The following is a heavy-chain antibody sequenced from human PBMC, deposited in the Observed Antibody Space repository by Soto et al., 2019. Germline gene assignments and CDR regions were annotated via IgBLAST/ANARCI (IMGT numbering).Heavy chain of an antibody. V-gene: IGHV1-58*01. D-gene: IGHD6-13*01. CDR3: AAAEADLIYYGMDV. J-gene: IGHJ6*02. Sequence: SVKVSCKASGFAFTSSAVQWVRQARGQRLEWIGWIVVGSGNTNYAQKFQERVTITRDMSTSTAYMELSSLRSEDTAVYYCAAAEADLIYYGMDVCGQGTTVTVSS. CDR2: IVVGSGNT. CDR1: GFAFTSSA.